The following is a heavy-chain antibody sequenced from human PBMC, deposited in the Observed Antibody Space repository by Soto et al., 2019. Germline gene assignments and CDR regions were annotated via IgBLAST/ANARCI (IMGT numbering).Heavy chain of an antibody. CDR1: GGSISSGDHY. CDR3: AREDDCSTTSCYRHFDY. CDR2: IYYSGST. D-gene: IGHD2-2*02. Sequence: SEILSLTCSVSGGSISSGDHYWSWIRQPPGKGLEWIGYIYYSGSTYYNPSLKSRVTISADTSKNQFSLKLTSVTAADTAVYYCAREDDCSTTSCYRHFDYWGQGTLVT. J-gene: IGHJ4*02. V-gene: IGHV4-30-4*01.